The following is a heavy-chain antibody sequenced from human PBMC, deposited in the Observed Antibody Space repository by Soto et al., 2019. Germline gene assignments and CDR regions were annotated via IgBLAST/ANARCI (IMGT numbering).Heavy chain of an antibody. CDR3: ARYSRRWQSAGPYYYGMDV. D-gene: IGHD2-21*01. V-gene: IGHV3-48*03. J-gene: IGHJ6*02. CDR2: ISSSGSTI. CDR1: GFTFSSYE. Sequence: VGSLSLACAASGFTFSSYEMNWVRQVPGKGLEWVSYISSSGSTIYYADSVKGRFTISRDNAENSLYLQMNSLRAEDTAVYYCARYSRRWQSAGPYYYGMDVWGQGTTVTVSS.